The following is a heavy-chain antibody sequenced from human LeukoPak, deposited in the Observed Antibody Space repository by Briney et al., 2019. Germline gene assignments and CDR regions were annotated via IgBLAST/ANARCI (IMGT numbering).Heavy chain of an antibody. J-gene: IGHJ4*02. CDR1: GGSTSSGGYY. V-gene: IGHV4-31*03. CDR2: IYYSGST. CDR3: AMDSSGFGYFDY. D-gene: IGHD3-22*01. Sequence: SETLSLTCTVSGGSTSSGGYYWSWIRQHPGKGLVWIGYIYYSGSTYYNPSLKGRVTISVETSKNQFSLKLSSVTAADTAVYYCAMDSSGFGYFDYWGQGTLVTVSS.